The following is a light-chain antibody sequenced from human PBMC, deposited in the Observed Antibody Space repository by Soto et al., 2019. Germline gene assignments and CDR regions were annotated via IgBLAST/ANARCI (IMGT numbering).Light chain of an antibody. CDR3: QHGITFPLT. V-gene: IGKV1-12*01. CDR2: DAS. CDR1: QGINDC. J-gene: IGKJ4*01. Sequence: DIQMTQSPSSVSASVGDRVTISCRASQGINDCLAWYQQKPGKAPKLLIYDASYLQSGVPSRFSGSGSGTEFTLTISSLQPEDFASYFCQHGITFPLTFGGGTKVEIK.